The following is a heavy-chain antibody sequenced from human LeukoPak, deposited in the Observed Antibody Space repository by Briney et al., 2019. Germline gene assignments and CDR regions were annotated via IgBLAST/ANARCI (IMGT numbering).Heavy chain of an antibody. Sequence: GGSLRLSCAASGFTFSNAWMNWVRQAPGKGLEWVGRIKSKTYGGTTDYAAPVKGRFTISRDDSKKTLSLQMSSLRSEDTAVYYCTTEGYGDAFDIWGRGTMVTVSS. J-gene: IGHJ3*02. CDR3: TTEGYGDAFDI. CDR2: IKSKTYGGTT. V-gene: IGHV3-15*07. CDR1: GFTFSNAW. D-gene: IGHD5-18*01.